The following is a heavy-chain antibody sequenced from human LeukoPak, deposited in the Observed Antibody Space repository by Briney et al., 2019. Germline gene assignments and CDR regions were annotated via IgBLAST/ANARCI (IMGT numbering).Heavy chain of an antibody. CDR3: AKLTHSSPLGDY. CDR2: ISPSGGST. CDR1: GYTFTSNY. V-gene: IGHV1-46*01. Sequence: ASVKVSCKAFGYTFTSNYMHWVRQAPGQGPEWMGVISPSGGSTTYAQKFQGRVTLTRDMSTSTDYLELSSLRSEDTAVYYCAKLTHSSPLGDYWGQGTLITVSS. J-gene: IGHJ4*02. D-gene: IGHD3-16*01.